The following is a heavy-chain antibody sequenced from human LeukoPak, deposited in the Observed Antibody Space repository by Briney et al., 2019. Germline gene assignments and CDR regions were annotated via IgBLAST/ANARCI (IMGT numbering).Heavy chain of an antibody. CDR3: ARGVVVPAADYYYYGMDV. V-gene: IGHV4-39*01. J-gene: IGHJ6*02. CDR1: GGSISSSSYY. CDR2: IYYSGST. D-gene: IGHD2-2*01. Sequence: SETLSLTCTVSGGSISSSSYYWGWIRQPPGTGLEWIGSIYYSGSTYYNPSLKSRVTISVDTSKNQFSLKLSSVTAADTAVYYCARGVVVPAADYYYYGMDVWGQGTTVTVSS.